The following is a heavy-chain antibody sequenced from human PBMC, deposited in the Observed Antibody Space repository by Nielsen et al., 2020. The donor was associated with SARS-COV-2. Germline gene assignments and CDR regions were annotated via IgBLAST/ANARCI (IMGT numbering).Heavy chain of an antibody. V-gene: IGHV3-53*01. J-gene: IGHJ6*02. D-gene: IGHD1-14*01. Sequence: GESLKISCAASGFTVSSNYMSWVRQAPGKGLEWVSVIYSGGSTYYADSVKGRFTISRDNSKNTLYLQMNSLRAEDTAVYYCAKHHNYYYGMDVWGQGTTVTVSS. CDR1: GFTVSSNY. CDR3: AKHHNYYYGMDV. CDR2: IYSGGST.